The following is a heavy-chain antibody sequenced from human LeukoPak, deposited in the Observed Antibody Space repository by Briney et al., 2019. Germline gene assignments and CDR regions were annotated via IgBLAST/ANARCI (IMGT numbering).Heavy chain of an antibody. CDR3: ARLTIHDGAFDI. CDR1: GGSISSYY. Sequence: SEPLSLTCTVSGGSISSYYWSWIRQPPGKGLEWIGYIYYSGSTNYNPSLKSRVTISVDTSKNQFSLKLSSVTAADTAVYYCARLTIHDGAFDIWGQGTMVTVSS. D-gene: IGHD1-1*01. CDR2: IYYSGST. J-gene: IGHJ3*02. V-gene: IGHV4-59*08.